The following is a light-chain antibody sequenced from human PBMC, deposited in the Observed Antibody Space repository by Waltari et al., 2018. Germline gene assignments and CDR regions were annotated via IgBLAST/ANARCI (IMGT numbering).Light chain of an antibody. CDR1: QDITNS. Sequence: DIQMTQSPSSLSASVGDRVTITCRASQDITNSLAWFQQKPGRAPKSLIYAASHLQSAVPLRFSGGGSGTEFNFTISRLQPEDFATYYCQQYNSYPFNFGPGTKVEIK. V-gene: IGKV1-16*01. CDR3: QQYNSYPFN. J-gene: IGKJ3*01. CDR2: AAS.